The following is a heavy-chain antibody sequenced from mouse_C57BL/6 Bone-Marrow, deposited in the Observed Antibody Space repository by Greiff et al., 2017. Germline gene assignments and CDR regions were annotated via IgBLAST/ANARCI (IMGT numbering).Heavy chain of an antibody. CDR3: ARNSCYGFDY. CDR1: GFSLTSYG. D-gene: IGHD2-12*01. Sequence: VMLVESGPGLVQPSQSLSITCTVSGFSLTSYGVHWVRQSPGKGLEWLGVIWSGGSTDYNAAFISRLIISKDNSKSQVFFKMNSLQADDTAIYYCARNSCYGFDYWGQGTTLTVSS. V-gene: IGHV2-2*01. J-gene: IGHJ2*01. CDR2: IWSGGST.